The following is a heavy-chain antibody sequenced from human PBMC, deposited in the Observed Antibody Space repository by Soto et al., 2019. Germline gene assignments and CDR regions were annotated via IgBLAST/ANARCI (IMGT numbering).Heavy chain of an antibody. J-gene: IGHJ4*02. Sequence: GGSLRLSCEASGFTFSRVGMNWVRQVPGKGLEWVASISSASSETWYADSVKGRFIISRDNAQNSRFLQMNTLRPEDSAIYSCARVDYWGPGTQVTVSS. CDR2: ISSASSET. CDR3: ARVDY. CDR1: GFTFSRVG. V-gene: IGHV3-21*01.